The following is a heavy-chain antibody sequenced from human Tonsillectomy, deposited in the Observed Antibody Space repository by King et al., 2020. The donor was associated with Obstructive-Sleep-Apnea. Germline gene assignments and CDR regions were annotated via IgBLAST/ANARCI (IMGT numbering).Heavy chain of an antibody. D-gene: IGHD2-21*01. CDR3: ARRLLCGGECYSEWFDP. Sequence: QLQESGPGLVKPWETLSLTCTVSGGSIRSYYWRWIRQPPGKGLEWIGSIYYSGSTNYNPSLKSRVTISVNTSNKQFSLRLSSVTAADTAVYYCARRLLCGGECYSEWFDPWGQGTLVTVSS. V-gene: IGHV4-59*08. J-gene: IGHJ5*02. CDR2: IYYSGST. CDR1: GGSIRSYY.